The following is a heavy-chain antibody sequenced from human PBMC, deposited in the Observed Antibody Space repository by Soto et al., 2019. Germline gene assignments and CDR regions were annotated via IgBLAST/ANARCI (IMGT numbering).Heavy chain of an antibody. J-gene: IGHJ6*02. Sequence: SETLSLTCTVSGGSISSGDYYWSWIRQPPGKGLEWIGYIYYSGSTYYNPSLKSRVTISVDTSKNQFSLKLSSVTAADTAVYYCASQVVPAVPPDVWGQGTTVTVSS. D-gene: IGHD2-2*01. CDR3: ASQVVPAVPPDV. CDR1: GGSISSGDYY. V-gene: IGHV4-30-4*01. CDR2: IYYSGST.